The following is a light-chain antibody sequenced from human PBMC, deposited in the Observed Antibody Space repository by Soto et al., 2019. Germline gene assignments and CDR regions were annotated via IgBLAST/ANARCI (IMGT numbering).Light chain of an antibody. CDR2: AAA. Sequence: EIVMTQSPGTLSVTPGERAPISYRASQTVSNNLAWYQQKPGQAPRLLIYAAATRATGIPARFSGSGSGTEFTLTISSLQSEDFAIYYCQQYNNWPLITFGQGTRLEIK. V-gene: IGKV3-15*01. J-gene: IGKJ5*01. CDR1: QTVSNN. CDR3: QQYNNWPLIT.